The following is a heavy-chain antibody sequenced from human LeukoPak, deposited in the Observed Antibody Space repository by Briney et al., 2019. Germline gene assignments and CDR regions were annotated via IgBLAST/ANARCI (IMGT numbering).Heavy chain of an antibody. CDR1: GGSISSSSCY. CDR2: IYYSGST. Sequence: SETLSLTCTVSGGSISSSSCYWGWIRQPPGKGLEWIGSIYYSGSTYYNPSLKSRVTISVDTSKNQVSMKLSSVTAADTAVYYCARLHYGGNYGFYYYMDVWGKGTTVTISS. J-gene: IGHJ6*03. V-gene: IGHV4-39*01. D-gene: IGHD4-23*01. CDR3: ARLHYGGNYGFYYYMDV.